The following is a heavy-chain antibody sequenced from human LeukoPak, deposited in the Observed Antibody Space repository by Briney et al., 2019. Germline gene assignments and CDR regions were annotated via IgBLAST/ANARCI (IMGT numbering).Heavy chain of an antibody. CDR3: ARVVGYGDYPFDY. J-gene: IGHJ4*02. CDR1: GYTFSGHY. D-gene: IGHD4-17*01. CDR2: IYPNSGGT. V-gene: IGHV1-2*02. Sequence: ASVKVSCKASGYTFSGHYIHWVRQAPGQGLEWMGWIYPNSGGTSYAQKFQGRVTISRDTSVQTAYMELRRLRSDDTAVYYCARVVGYGDYPFDYWGQGTLVTVSP.